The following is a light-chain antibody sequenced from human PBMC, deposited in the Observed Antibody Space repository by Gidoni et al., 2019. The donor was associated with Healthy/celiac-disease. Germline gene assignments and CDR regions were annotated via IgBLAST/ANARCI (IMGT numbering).Light chain of an antibody. Sequence: DIQMTQSPSSLSASVGDRVTITCRASQSISRYLNWYQEKPGKAPKLLIYAASSLQSGVPSRFSGSGSGRAFTLTISSLQPEDFATSSCPQSYSTPNFTFGPGTQVDI. CDR3: PQSYSTPNFT. J-gene: IGKJ3*01. V-gene: IGKV1-39*01. CDR2: AAS. CDR1: QSISRY.